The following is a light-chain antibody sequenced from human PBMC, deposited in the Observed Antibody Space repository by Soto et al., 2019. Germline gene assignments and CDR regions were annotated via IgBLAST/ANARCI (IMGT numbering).Light chain of an antibody. Sequence: DIQMPQSPSSLSASVGDRVTITCRASQSISSSLNWYQQKPGKAPKLLIYAASSLQSGVPSRFSGSGSGTDFTLTISSLQPEDCATYYGQQSYSTPLTFGPRTKVDIK. CDR1: QSISSS. J-gene: IGKJ3*01. CDR3: QQSYSTPLT. V-gene: IGKV1-39*01. CDR2: AAS.